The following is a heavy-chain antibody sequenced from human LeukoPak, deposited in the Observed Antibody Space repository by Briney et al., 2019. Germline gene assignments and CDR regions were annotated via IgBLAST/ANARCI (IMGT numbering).Heavy chain of an antibody. CDR1: GXTFRSYA. J-gene: IGHJ4*02. CDR3: AREFYGGLYFDY. CDR2: ISYDGSNK. D-gene: IGHD4-23*01. Sequence: HPGGSLRLSCAASGXTFRSYAMHWVRQAPGKGLEWVAVISYDGSNKYYADSVKGRFTISRDNSKNTLYLQMNSLRAEDTAVYYCAREFYGGLYFDYWGQGTLVTVSS. V-gene: IGHV3-30-3*01.